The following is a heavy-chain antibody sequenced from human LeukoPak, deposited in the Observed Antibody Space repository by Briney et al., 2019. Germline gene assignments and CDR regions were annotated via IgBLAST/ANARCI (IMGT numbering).Heavy chain of an antibody. CDR2: IIPIFGTA. CDR1: GGTFSSYA. Sequence: GASVKVSCKASGGTFSSYAISWVRQAPGQGLEWMGGIIPIFGTANYAQKFQGRVTITADESTSTAYMELSSLRSEDTAVYYCASSSADSSSWPSAFDIWGQGTMVTVSS. CDR3: ASSSADSSSWPSAFDI. V-gene: IGHV1-69*13. D-gene: IGHD6-13*01. J-gene: IGHJ3*02.